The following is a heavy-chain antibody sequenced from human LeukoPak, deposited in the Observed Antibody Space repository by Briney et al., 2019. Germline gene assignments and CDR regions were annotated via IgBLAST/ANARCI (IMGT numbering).Heavy chain of an antibody. CDR2: IHYSGST. Sequence: SETRSLTCTVSGGSLRSYYWACIRQPPGKVLEWIGSIHYSGSTNYKPSLKSRVTISVDTSKNQLSLRLSSVTAADTAVYYCARGRDGYNFLNRGEYYYFDYWGQGTLVTVSS. CDR1: GGSLRSYY. CDR3: ARGRDGYNFLNRGEYYYFDY. D-gene: IGHD5-24*01. V-gene: IGHV4-59*01. J-gene: IGHJ4*02.